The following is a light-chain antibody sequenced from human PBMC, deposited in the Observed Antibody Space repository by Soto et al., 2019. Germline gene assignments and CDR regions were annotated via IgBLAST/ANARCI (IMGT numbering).Light chain of an antibody. Sequence: DNQLTQSPSSISASVGDRVTITCRASQAVNSWLAWFQQKPGMAPKLVIYDVYSLQSGVPSRFSGSGSGTEFTLTIRSLQPDDFATYYCKQYNSYSITFGQGTRLEIK. V-gene: IGKV1-5*01. CDR3: KQYNSYSIT. J-gene: IGKJ5*01. CDR1: QAVNSW. CDR2: DVY.